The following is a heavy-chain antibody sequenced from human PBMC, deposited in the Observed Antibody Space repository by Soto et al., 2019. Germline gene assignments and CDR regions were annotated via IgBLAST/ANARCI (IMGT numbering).Heavy chain of an antibody. CDR2: VYHSGTT. D-gene: IGHD6-19*01. V-gene: IGHV4-39*01. Sequence: QVKLQESGPRLVKPSETLSLTCTVSGGSISSSNYYWGWIRQPPGKGLEWIGNVYHSGTTYSNPSLKSRVTISVDTSKNQFSLKLRSVTAADTAVFYCARPSGWSNDAFDIWGQGTMVTVSS. CDR1: GGSISSSNYY. CDR3: ARPSGWSNDAFDI. J-gene: IGHJ3*02.